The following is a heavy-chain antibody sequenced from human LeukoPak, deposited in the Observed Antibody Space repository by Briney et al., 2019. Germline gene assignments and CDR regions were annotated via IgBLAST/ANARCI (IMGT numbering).Heavy chain of an antibody. CDR1: GGSFSGYY. D-gene: IGHD5-24*01. J-gene: IGHJ4*02. V-gene: IGHV4-34*01. CDR2: INHSGST. CDR3: ARRWLHRKGFDY. Sequence: SETLSLTCAVYGGSFSGYYWSWIRQPPGKGLEWIGGINHSGSTNYNPSLKSRVTISVDTSKNQFSLKLSSVTAADTAVYYCARRWLHRKGFDYWGQGTLVTVSS.